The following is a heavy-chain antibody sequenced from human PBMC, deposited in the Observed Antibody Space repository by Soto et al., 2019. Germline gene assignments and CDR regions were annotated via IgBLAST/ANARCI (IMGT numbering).Heavy chain of an antibody. J-gene: IGHJ6*02. D-gene: IGHD2-2*01. V-gene: IGHV1-2*04. CDR3: ARELGYCISTSCSSGMDV. Sequence: GASVKVSCTASGYTFTGYYMHWVRQAPGQGLEWMGWINPNSGGTNYAQKFQGWVTMTRDTSISTAYMELSRLRSDDTAVYYCARELGYCISTSCSSGMDVWGQGTTVTVSS. CDR2: INPNSGGT. CDR1: GYTFTGYY.